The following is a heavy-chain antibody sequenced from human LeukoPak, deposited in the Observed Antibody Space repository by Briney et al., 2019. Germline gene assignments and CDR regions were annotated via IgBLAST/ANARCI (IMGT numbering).Heavy chain of an antibody. CDR2: IYYSGST. CDR3: ARRIQLWLPAFDI. J-gene: IGHJ3*02. Sequence: SETLSLTCTVSGGSISSGDYYWSWIRQPPGKGLEWIGYIYYSGSTYYNPSLKSRVTISVDTSKNQFSLKLSSVTAADTAVYYCARRIQLWLPAFDIWGQGTMVTVSS. D-gene: IGHD5-18*01. V-gene: IGHV4-30-4*08. CDR1: GGSISSGDYY.